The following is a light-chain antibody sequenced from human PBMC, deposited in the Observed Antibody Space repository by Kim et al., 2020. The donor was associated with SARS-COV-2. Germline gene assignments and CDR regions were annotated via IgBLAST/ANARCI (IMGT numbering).Light chain of an antibody. CDR2: DAS. CDR3: HQYNSVPWT. V-gene: IGKV1-27*01. CDR1: QGISNH. J-gene: IGKJ1*01. Sequence: ASVGDRVTITCRASQGISNHLAWYQQKPGKVPELVIYDASVLEVGVSSRFSGSEFGTDFTLTIRSLQPEDVATYYCHQYNSVPWTFGQGTKVDIK.